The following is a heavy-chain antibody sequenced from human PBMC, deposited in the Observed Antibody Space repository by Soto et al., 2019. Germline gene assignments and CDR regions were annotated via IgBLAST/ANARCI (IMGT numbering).Heavy chain of an antibody. CDR1: GGSLSSSSYY. V-gene: IGHV4-39*01. J-gene: IGHJ6*02. CDR3: ARHLVVRRSYGMDV. D-gene: IGHD3-22*01. CDR2: IYYSGST. Sequence: SEDPSLTRTVSGGSLSSSSYYWGWVRPPPGKGLEWIGSIYYSGSTYYNPSLKSRVTISVDTSKNQFSLKLSSVTAADTAVYYCARHLVVRRSYGMDVWGQGTTVTVSS.